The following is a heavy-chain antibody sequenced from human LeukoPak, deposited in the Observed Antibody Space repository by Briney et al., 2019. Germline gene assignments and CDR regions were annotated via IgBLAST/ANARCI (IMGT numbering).Heavy chain of an antibody. CDR1: GFTFSYYN. D-gene: IGHD3-10*01. V-gene: IGHV3-48*04. J-gene: IGHJ4*02. CDR3: ARFQGYGSGSYPIDY. Sequence: GGSLRLSCAASGFTFSYYNMNWVRQAPGKGLEWVSYISSSGSTVYYADSVKGRFTISRDNDKNSLHLQMNSLRVEDTALYFCARFQGYGSGSYPIDYWGQGTLVYVSS. CDR2: ISSSGSTV.